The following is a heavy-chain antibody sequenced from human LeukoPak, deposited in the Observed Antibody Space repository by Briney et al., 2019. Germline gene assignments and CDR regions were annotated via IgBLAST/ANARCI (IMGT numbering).Heavy chain of an antibody. D-gene: IGHD6-19*01. CDR3: ARDWVGSGWYGYFDY. J-gene: IGHJ4*02. V-gene: IGHV1-69*05. Sequence: SVKVSCKASGGTFSSYAISWVRQAPGQGLEWMGGIIPIFGTANYAQKFQGRVTITTDESTSTAYMELSSLRSEDTAVYYCARDWVGSGWYGYFDYWGQGTLVTVSS. CDR2: IIPIFGTA. CDR1: GGTFSSYA.